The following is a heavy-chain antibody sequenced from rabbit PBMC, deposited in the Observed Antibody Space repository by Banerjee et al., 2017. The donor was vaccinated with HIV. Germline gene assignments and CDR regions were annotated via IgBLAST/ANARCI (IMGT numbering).Heavy chain of an antibody. CDR1: GFTLSSYV. D-gene: IGHD4-1*01. CDR2: IDIGWRGTT. CDR3: ARGVDWGIRLDL. J-gene: IGHJ3*01. Sequence: QEQLEESGGGLFQPGGSLALTCKASGFTLSSYVMCWVRQAPGKGLEWIACIDIGWRGTTYYATWAKGRFTISKTSSTTVTLQMTSLTAADTATYFCARGVDWGIRLDLWGQGTLVTVS. V-gene: IGHV1S45*01.